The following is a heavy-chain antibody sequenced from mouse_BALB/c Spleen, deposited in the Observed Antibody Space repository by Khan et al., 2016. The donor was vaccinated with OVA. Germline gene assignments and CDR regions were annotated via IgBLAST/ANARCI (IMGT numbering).Heavy chain of an antibody. V-gene: IGHV1S137*01. J-gene: IGHJ3*01. CDR1: GYTFTDYV. Sequence: QVQLQQSGAELVRPGVSVKISCKGSGYTFTDYVMHWVKQSHAKSLEWIGVISTYYGDTTHNQKFKGKATMTVDKYSSTAYMEFARLTSEDAAIXYWVSGGGDYRFTYWGQGTLVTVSA. CDR3: VSGGGDYRFTY. CDR2: ISTYYGDT. D-gene: IGHD1-1*02.